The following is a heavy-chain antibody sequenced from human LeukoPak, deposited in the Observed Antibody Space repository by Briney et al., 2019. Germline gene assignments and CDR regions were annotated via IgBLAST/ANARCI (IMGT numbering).Heavy chain of an antibody. CDR2: MWFDGTRG. CDR3: GRDLSIGGVDY. D-gene: IGHD6-25*01. V-gene: IGHV3-33*01. CDR1: GVILGNHG. J-gene: IGHJ4*02. Sequence: PGTSLRLSCAASGVILGNHGTHWARQAPGKGLEWVALMWFDGTRGSYTDSVKGRFTISRDISKNTLFLQMDSLRVEDTAVYFCGRDLSIGGVDYRGQGTLVTVSS.